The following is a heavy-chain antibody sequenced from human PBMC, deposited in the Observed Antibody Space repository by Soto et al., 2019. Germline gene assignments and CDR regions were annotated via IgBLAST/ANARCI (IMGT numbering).Heavy chain of an antibody. CDR2: IIPIFVTA. Sequence: ASVKVSCKASGGTFSSYAISWVRQAPGQGLEWMGGIIPIFVTANYAQKFQGRVTITADESTSTAYMELSSLRSEDTAVYYCAREGGSGSYSHFYYYGMDVWGQGTTVTVSS. CDR3: AREGGSGSYSHFYYYGMDV. V-gene: IGHV1-69*13. D-gene: IGHD3-10*01. J-gene: IGHJ6*02. CDR1: GGTFSSYA.